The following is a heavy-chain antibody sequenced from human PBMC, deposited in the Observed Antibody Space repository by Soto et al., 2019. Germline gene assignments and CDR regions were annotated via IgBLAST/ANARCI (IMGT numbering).Heavy chain of an antibody. V-gene: IGHV1-18*01. CDR1: GYTFTSYG. CDR3: ARGRYGDY. J-gene: IGHJ4*02. CDR2: ISAHNGNT. D-gene: IGHD1-1*01. Sequence: QVHLVQSGAEVKKPGASVKVSCKASGYTFTSYGITWVRQAPGQGLEWMGWISAHNGNTDYAQKLQGGVIVTRDTSTSAAYMERRSLRSDDTAVYDCARGRYGDYWGQGALVTVSS.